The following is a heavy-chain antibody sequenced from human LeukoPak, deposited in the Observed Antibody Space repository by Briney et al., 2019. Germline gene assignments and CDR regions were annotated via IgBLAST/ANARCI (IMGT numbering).Heavy chain of an antibody. CDR1: GLTFSNYW. J-gene: IGHJ3*02. D-gene: IGHD2-15*01. V-gene: IGHV3-7*01. Sequence: GGSLRLSCAASGLTFSNYWMSWVRQAPRKGLEWVANIKQDGSEKYYVDSVKGGFTISRDNANNSLYLQMNSLRPEDTAVYYCARRATRDTGSCYSCAFDIWGQGTMVTVSS. CDR2: IKQDGSEK. CDR3: ARRATRDTGSCYSCAFDI.